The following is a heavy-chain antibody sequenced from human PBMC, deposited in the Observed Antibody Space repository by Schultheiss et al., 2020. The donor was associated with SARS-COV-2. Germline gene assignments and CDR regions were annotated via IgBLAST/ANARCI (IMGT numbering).Heavy chain of an antibody. CDR2: INPNNSGT. V-gene: IGHV1-2*06. J-gene: IGHJ4*02. D-gene: IGHD2-8*01. Sequence: ASVKVSCKASGYTFTGYYMHWVRQAPGQGLEWMGRINPNNSGTNYAQKFRGRVTITSDRSVSTAYMELSSLRSDDTAVYYCARGTICMDVWGQGTLVTVSS. CDR1: GYTFTGYY. CDR3: ARGTICMDV.